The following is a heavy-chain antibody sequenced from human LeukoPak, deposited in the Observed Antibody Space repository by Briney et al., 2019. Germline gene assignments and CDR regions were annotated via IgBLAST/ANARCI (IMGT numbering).Heavy chain of an antibody. CDR2: INWNGGST. CDR3: AKDLRSSADSKMGAADY. V-gene: IGHV3-20*04. D-gene: IGHD1-26*01. CDR1: GFTFGDYG. Sequence: GGSLRLSCAASGFTFGDYGMSWVRQAPGKGLEWVSGINWNGGSTGYADSVKGRFTISRDNAKNTLYLQMNSLRAEDTAVYYCAKDLRSSADSKMGAADYWGQGTLVTVSS. J-gene: IGHJ4*02.